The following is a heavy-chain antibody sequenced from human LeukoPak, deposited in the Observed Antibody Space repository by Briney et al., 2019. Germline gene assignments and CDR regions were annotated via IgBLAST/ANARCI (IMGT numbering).Heavy chain of an antibody. CDR3: ARDSTAAYSAGGGFDP. J-gene: IGHJ5*02. D-gene: IGHD6-13*01. CDR1: GGSISSSSYY. V-gene: IGHV4-39*07. Sequence: SETLSLTCTVSGGSISSSSYYWGWIRQPPGKGLEWIGSIYYSGSTYYNPSLKSRVTISVDPSKNQFSLKLSSVTAADTAVYYCARDSTAAYSAGGGFDPWGQGTLVTVSS. CDR2: IYYSGST.